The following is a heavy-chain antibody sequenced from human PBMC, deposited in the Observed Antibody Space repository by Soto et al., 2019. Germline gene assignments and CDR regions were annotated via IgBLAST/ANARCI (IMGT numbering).Heavy chain of an antibody. CDR3: ARDPYYYHSSGYPSLYGMDV. CDR2: ISYDGSNE. J-gene: IGHJ6*02. CDR1: GFTFSTYD. Sequence: GASLRLSCAASGFTFSTYDMLWVRQAPGKGLEWVAVISYDGSNEYYADSVKDRFTISRDNSKNTLYLQMNSLRAEDTAVYYCARDPYYYHSSGYPSLYGMDVWGQGTTVTVSS. V-gene: IGHV3-30-3*01. D-gene: IGHD3-22*01.